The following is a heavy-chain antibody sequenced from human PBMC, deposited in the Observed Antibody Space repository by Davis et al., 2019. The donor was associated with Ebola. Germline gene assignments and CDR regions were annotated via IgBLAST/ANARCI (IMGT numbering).Heavy chain of an antibody. D-gene: IGHD6-6*01. V-gene: IGHV3-21*01. CDR2: ITTSTYI. CDR1: GFTFSSYS. Sequence: GESLKISCAASGFTFSSYSMSWVRQAPGKGLEWVSSITTSTYIYYAHSVRGRFTISRDNAKNSLYLQMDSLRAEDTAVYYCSRDQYSGSSAGGYWGQGTLVTVSS. J-gene: IGHJ4*02. CDR3: SRDQYSGSSAGGY.